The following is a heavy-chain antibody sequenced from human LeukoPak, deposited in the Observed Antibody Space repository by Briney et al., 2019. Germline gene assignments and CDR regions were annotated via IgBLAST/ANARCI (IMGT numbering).Heavy chain of an antibody. D-gene: IGHD3-22*01. CDR2: ITNIGNYI. CDR1: GFTFNNYN. V-gene: IGHV3-21*05. CDR3: ARDRSSYYPSSGYCDAFDI. Sequence: PGVSLRLSCAASGFTFNNYNMIWVRQAPGRGLEGGSYITNIGNYIYYADSLKPRFPISRDNAKSSMSLQMNTLRSEDTAVYYCARDRSSYYPSSGYCDAFDIWGQGTVVTLSS. J-gene: IGHJ3*02.